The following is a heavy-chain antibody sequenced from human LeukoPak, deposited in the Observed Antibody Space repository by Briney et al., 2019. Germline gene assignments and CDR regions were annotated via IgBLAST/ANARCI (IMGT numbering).Heavy chain of an antibody. Sequence: SETLSLTCTVSGGSINNYYWSWIRQPAGKGLEWIGRVYTSGSTNYNPSLKSRVTMSVDTSKNQFSLKLTSVTAADTAVYYCARGGDYYDSSGYYDDAFDIWGQGTKVTVSS. D-gene: IGHD3-22*01. V-gene: IGHV4-4*07. CDR1: GGSINNYY. CDR2: VYTSGST. CDR3: ARGGDYYDSSGYYDDAFDI. J-gene: IGHJ3*02.